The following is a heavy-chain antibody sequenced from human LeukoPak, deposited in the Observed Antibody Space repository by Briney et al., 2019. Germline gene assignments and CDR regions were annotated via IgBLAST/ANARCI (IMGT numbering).Heavy chain of an antibody. J-gene: IGHJ5*02. Sequence: SETLSLTCAVYGGSFSGYYWSWIRQPPGKGLEWIGEINHSGSTNYNPSLKSRVTISVDTSKNQFSLKLSSVTAADTAVYYCARDSTRGNWFDPWGQGTLVTVSS. V-gene: IGHV4-34*01. CDR3: ARDSTRGNWFDP. CDR1: GGSFSGYY. CDR2: INHSGST.